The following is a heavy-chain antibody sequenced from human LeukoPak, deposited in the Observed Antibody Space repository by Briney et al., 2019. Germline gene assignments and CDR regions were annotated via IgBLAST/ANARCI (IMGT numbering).Heavy chain of an antibody. D-gene: IGHD3-16*01. Sequence: SETLSLTCTVSGGSISSYYCSWIRQPPGKGLEWIGFIHYSGSTDYNPSLKSRVTISVDTSKNQFSLKLSSVTAADTAVYYCARHSREVAPLGPWGQGTLVTVSS. V-gene: IGHV4-59*08. J-gene: IGHJ5*02. CDR2: IHYSGST. CDR3: ARHSREVAPLGP. CDR1: GGSISSYY.